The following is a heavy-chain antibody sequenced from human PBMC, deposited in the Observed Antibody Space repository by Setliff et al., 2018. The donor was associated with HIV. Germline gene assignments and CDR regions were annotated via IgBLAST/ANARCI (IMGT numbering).Heavy chain of an antibody. CDR2: VTHSGRT. D-gene: IGHD6-19*01. J-gene: IGHJ4*02. Sequence: NPSETLSLTCAVYGGSFSGYYWSWIRQPPGKGLEWIGEVTHSGRTNYNPSLESRVTTSVDTSKKQFSLRLTSVTAADTAVYYCARGVRDNSGWSSYYFDYWVQGTLVTVSS. CDR3: ARGVRDNSGWSSYYFDY. CDR1: GGSFSGYY. V-gene: IGHV4-34*01.